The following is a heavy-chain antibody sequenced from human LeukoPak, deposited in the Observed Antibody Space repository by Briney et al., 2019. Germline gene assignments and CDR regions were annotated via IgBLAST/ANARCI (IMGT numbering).Heavy chain of an antibody. CDR1: GYTFTGYY. CDR2: INPNRGGT. CDR3: ARPYCSSTSCSNWFDP. D-gene: IGHD2-2*01. Sequence: ASVKVSCKASGYTFTGYYMHWVRQAPGQGLEGMGWINPNRGGTNNPQKLQGRVTMTRDTSISTAYMELSRLRSDDTAVYYCARPYCSSTSCSNWFDPWGQGTLVTVSS. J-gene: IGHJ5*02. V-gene: IGHV1-2*02.